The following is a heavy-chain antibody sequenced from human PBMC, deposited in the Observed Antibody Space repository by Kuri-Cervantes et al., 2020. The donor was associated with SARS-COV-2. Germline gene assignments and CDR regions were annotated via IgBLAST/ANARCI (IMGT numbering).Heavy chain of an antibody. V-gene: IGHV3-74*01. D-gene: IGHD2-2*01. CDR1: GFTFSSYW. CDR2: INSDGSST. CDR3: AKSGLDCSSTSCYVGAYYYYGMDV. J-gene: IGHJ6*02. Sequence: GGSLRLSCAASGFTFSSYWMHWVRQAPGKGLVWVSRINSDGSSTSYADSVKGRFTISRDNSKNTLYLQMNSLRAEDTAVYYCAKSGLDCSSTSCYVGAYYYYGMDVWGQGTTVTVSS.